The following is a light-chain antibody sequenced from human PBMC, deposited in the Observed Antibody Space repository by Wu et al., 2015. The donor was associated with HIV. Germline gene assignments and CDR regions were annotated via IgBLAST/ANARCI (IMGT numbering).Light chain of an antibody. CDR2: AAS. CDR1: QDITNY. V-gene: IGKV1-27*01. Sequence: DIQMTQSPSSLSASVGDRVTITCRATQDITNYLAWYQQKPGKVPKLLIYAASTLQSGVPSRFSGSGSGTDFTLTISSLQPEDVATYYCQSSDTAPRTFGPGT. J-gene: IGKJ3*01. CDR3: QSSDTAPRT.